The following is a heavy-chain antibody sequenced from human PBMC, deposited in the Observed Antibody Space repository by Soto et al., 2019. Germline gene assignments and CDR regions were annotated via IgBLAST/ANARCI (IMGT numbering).Heavy chain of an antibody. CDR1: GGSISSSSYY. CDR2: IYYSGST. CDR3: ARRIVGATLAYYFDY. V-gene: IGHV4-39*01. D-gene: IGHD1-26*01. J-gene: IGHJ4*02. Sequence: QLQLQESGPGLVKPSETLSLTCTVSGGSISSSSYYWGWIRQPPGKGLEWIGSIYYSGSTYYNPSLKSRVTISVDTSKNQFSLKLSSVTAADTAVYYCARRIVGATLAYYFDYWGQGTLVTVSS.